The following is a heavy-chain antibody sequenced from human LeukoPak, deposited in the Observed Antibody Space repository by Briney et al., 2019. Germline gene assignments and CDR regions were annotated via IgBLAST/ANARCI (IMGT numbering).Heavy chain of an antibody. J-gene: IGHJ1*01. D-gene: IGHD6-19*01. Sequence: SEILSLTCTVSGGSISSGSYYWSWIRQPAGKGLEWIGEIYHSGSTNYNPSLQSRVTISVDKSNNHFSLRLTSVTAADTAVYYCATNGWYCLDHWGQGALVTVSS. CDR3: ATNGWYCLDH. CDR2: IYHSGST. CDR1: GGSISSGSYY. V-gene: IGHV4-61*09.